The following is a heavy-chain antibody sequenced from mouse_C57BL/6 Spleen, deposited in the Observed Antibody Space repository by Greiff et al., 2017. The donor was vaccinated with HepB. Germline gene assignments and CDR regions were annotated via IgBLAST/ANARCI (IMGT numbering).Heavy chain of an antibody. D-gene: IGHD1-1*01. J-gene: IGHJ4*01. CDR3: ARTGSSYSWDY. Sequence: VKLQESGPELVKPGASVKISCKASGYAFSSSWMNWVKQRPGKGLEWIGRIYPGDGDTNYNGKFKGKATLTADKSSSTAYMQLSSLTSEDSAVYFCARTGSSYSWDYWGQGTSVTVSS. V-gene: IGHV1-82*01. CDR1: GYAFSSSW. CDR2: IYPGDGDT.